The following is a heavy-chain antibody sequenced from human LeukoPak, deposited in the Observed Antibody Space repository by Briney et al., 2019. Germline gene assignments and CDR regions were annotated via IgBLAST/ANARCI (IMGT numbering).Heavy chain of an antibody. CDR3: ARVRLDRNNCFDS. D-gene: IGHD3-16*02. CDR1: GFTFSSYD. V-gene: IGHV3-23*01. Sequence: PGGSLRLSCAASGFTFSSYDMNWVRQAPGKGLEWVSAISDSGVSSNYADSVKGRFTISRDNSMNTLYLQMNSLRAEDTAVYHCARVRLDRNNCFDSWGQGTLVTVSS. CDR2: ISDSGVSS. J-gene: IGHJ4*02.